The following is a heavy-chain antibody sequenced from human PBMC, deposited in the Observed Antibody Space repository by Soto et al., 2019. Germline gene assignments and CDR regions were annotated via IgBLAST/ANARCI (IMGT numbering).Heavy chain of an antibody. CDR3: ARFHLRGDYRYYYYYGMDV. J-gene: IGHJ6*02. D-gene: IGHD4-17*01. Sequence: QVQLVESGGGVVQPGRSLRLSCAASGFTFSSYGMHWVRQAPGKGLEGVAVIWDDGSNKYYADSVKGRFTISRDNSKNTLYLQMNSLRAEDTAVYYCARFHLRGDYRYYYYYGMDVWGQGPTVTVSS. CDR2: IWDDGSNK. CDR1: GFTFSSYG. V-gene: IGHV3-33*01.